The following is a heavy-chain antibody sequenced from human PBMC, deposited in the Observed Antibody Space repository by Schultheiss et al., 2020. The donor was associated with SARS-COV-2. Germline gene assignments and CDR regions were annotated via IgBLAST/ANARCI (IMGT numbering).Heavy chain of an antibody. Sequence: GESLKISCAASGFTFSSYDMHWVRQATGKGLEWVSAIGTAGDPYYPGSVKGRFTISRDNSKNTLYLQMNSLRAEDTAVYYCASTTGARGYYFDYWGQGTLVTVSS. D-gene: IGHD2-8*01. CDR2: IGTAGDP. CDR3: ASTTGARGYYFDY. J-gene: IGHJ4*02. V-gene: IGHV3-13*05. CDR1: GFTFSSYD.